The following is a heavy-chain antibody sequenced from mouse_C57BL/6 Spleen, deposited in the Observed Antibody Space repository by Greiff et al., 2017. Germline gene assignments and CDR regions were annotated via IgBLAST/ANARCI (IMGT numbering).Heavy chain of an antibody. J-gene: IGHJ1*03. D-gene: IGHD1-1*01. CDR3: ARGIYDGSSYGWYIDV. CDR2: IDPNSGGT. V-gene: IGHV1-72*01. CDR1: GYTFTSYW. Sequence: QVQLQQSGAELVKPGASVKLSCKASGYTFTSYWMHWVKQRPGRGLEWIGRIDPNSGGTKYNEKFKSKATLTVDKPSSTAYMQLSSLTSEDSAVYYCARGIYDGSSYGWYIDVWGTGTTVTVSS.